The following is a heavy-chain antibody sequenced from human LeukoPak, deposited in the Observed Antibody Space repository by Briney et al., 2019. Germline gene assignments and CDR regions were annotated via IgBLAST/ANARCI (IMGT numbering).Heavy chain of an antibody. J-gene: IGHJ5*02. CDR2: INAGNGNT. D-gene: IGHD5-18*01. CDR1: GYTFTSYA. V-gene: IGHV1-3*01. Sequence: ASVKVSCKASGYTFTSYAMHWVRQAPGQGLEWMGWINAGNGNTKYSQKFQGRVTITRDTSASTAYMELSSLRSEDTAVYYCARDERGYSYGYVSDWFDPWGQGTLVTVSS. CDR3: ARDERGYSYGYVSDWFDP.